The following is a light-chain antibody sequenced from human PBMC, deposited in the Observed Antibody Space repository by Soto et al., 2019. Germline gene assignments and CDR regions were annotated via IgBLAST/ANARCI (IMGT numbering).Light chain of an antibody. Sequence: QSALTQPASVSGSPVQSITISCTGTSSDVGGYNYVSWYQQHPGKAPKLMIYDVSNRPSGVSNRFSGFKSGNTASLTISGLQAEDEADYYCSSYTSSSTLVFGGVTKLTVL. CDR1: SSDVGGYNY. J-gene: IGLJ2*01. CDR3: SSYTSSSTLV. V-gene: IGLV2-14*01. CDR2: DVS.